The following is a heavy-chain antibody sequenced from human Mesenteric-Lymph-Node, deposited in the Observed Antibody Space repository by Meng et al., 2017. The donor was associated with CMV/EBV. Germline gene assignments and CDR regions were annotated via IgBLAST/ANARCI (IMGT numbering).Heavy chain of an antibody. D-gene: IGHD6-6*01. V-gene: IGHV3-30-3*01. Sequence: GESLKISCAASGFTFSSYAMHWVRQAPGKGLEWVAVISYDGSNKYYADSVKGRFTISRDNSKNTLYLQMNSLRAEDTVVYYCAKGGSSSSHYFDYWGQGTLVTVSS. J-gene: IGHJ4*02. CDR3: AKGGSSSSHYFDY. CDR2: ISYDGSNK. CDR1: GFTFSSYA.